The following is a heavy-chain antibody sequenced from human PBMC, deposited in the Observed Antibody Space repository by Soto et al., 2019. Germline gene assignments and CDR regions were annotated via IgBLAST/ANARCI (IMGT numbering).Heavy chain of an antibody. CDR3: ARDLDGLHDDTSGPFPRPW. Sequence: SETLSLTCTVPGGSISSDDYYWSWIRQAPGRGLEWIGYIPSSGSIYYNPSLKSRDTMSIDTAGNQFSLKVSSVTVADTAVYYCARDLDGLHDDTSGPFPRPWWGQGTLVTVSS. CDR2: IPSSGSI. J-gene: IGHJ1*01. D-gene: IGHD3-22*01. CDR1: GGSISSDDYY. V-gene: IGHV4-30-4*01.